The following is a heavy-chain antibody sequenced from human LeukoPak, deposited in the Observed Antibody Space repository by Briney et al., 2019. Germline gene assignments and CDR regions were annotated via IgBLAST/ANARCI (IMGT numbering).Heavy chain of an antibody. J-gene: IGHJ4*02. CDR2: IKQDGSEK. V-gene: IGHV3-7*01. CDR3: ARDRWEGWYVADY. Sequence: PGGSLRLSCAASGFTFSSYWMSWVRQAPGKGLEWVANIKQDGSEKYYVDSVKGRFTISRDNAKNSLYLQMNSLRAEDTAVYYCARDRWEGWYVADYWGQGTLVTVSS. CDR1: GFTFSSYW. D-gene: IGHD6-19*01.